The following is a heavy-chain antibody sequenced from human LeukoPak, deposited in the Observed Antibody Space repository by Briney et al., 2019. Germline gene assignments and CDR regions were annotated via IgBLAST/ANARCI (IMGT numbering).Heavy chain of an antibody. CDR2: ISYDGSNK. CDR3: AKGGYCTNGVCYVDDY. CDR1: GFTFSSYA. D-gene: IGHD2-8*01. Sequence: GGSLRLSCAASGFTFSSYAMHWVRQAPGKGLEWVAVISYDGSNKYYADSVKGRFTISRDNSKNTLYLQMNSLRAEDTAVYYCAKGGYCTNGVCYVDDYWGQGTLVTVSS. V-gene: IGHV3-30*04. J-gene: IGHJ4*02.